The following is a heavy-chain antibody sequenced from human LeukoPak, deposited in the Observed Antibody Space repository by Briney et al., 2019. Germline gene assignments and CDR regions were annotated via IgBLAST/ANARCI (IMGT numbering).Heavy chain of an antibody. V-gene: IGHV3-66*01. CDR1: GFTVSSNY. CDR2: IYFDGNT. CDR3: ARLRSSSPVQVH. J-gene: IGHJ4*02. Sequence: PGGSLRLSCAASGFTVSSNYMSWVRQAPGKGLEWVSVIYFDGNTYYADSVKGRFTISRDNSKNTLYLQMNCLKAEDTAVYYCARLRSSSPVQVHWGQGTLVTVSS. D-gene: IGHD6-6*01.